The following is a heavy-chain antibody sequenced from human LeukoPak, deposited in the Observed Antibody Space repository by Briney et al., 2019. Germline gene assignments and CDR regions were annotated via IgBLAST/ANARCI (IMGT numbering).Heavy chain of an antibody. V-gene: IGHV3-64*01. CDR3: AREARYSSGNWAFDI. CDR2: ISSNGGST. J-gene: IGHJ3*02. Sequence: PGGSLRLSCAASGFTFSSYAMHWVRQAPGKGLEYVSAISSNGGSTYYANSVKGRFTISRDNSKNTLYLQMGSLRAEDMAVYYCAREARYSSGNWAFDIWGQGTMVTVSS. CDR1: GFTFSSYA. D-gene: IGHD5-18*01.